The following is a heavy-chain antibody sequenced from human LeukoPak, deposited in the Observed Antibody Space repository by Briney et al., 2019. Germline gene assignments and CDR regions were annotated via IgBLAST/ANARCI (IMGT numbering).Heavy chain of an antibody. CDR3: ARVVPVTTYFLDY. CDR1: GYTFTSYA. V-gene: IGHV1-3*01. J-gene: IGHJ4*02. Sequence: GASVKVSCKASGYTFTSYAMYWVRQAPGQRLEWMGWINAGNGNTKYSQKFQGRVTITRDTSASTAYMELSSLRSEDTAVYYCARVVPVTTYFLDYWGQGTLVTVSS. CDR2: INAGNGNT. D-gene: IGHD4-17*01.